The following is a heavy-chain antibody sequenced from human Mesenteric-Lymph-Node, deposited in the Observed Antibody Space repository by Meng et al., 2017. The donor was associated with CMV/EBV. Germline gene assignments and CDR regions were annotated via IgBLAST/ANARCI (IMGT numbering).Heavy chain of an antibody. CDR1: GGTFSSYA. CDR2: IIPIFGTA. J-gene: IGHJ4*02. D-gene: IGHD2-2*01. CDR3: ASNDGSTSSQ. Sequence: VSCKASGGTFSSYAISWVRQAAGQGLEWMGGIIPIFGTANYAQKFQGRVTITTDESTSTAYMELSSLRSEDTAVYYCASNDGSTSSQWGQGTLVTVSS. V-gene: IGHV1-69*05.